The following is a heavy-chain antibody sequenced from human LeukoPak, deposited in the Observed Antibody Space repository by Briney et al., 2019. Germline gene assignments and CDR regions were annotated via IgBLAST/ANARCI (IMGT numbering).Heavy chain of an antibody. CDR3: ARIAMAGIGDGFDI. J-gene: IGHJ3*02. D-gene: IGHD6-19*01. V-gene: IGHV3-23*01. CDR2: SAGGST. CDR1: GFTLSSFA. Sequence: GGSLRLSCAASGFTLSSFAMSWVRQAPGKGLEWVSASAGGSTFYADSVKGRFTISRDNSKSTLFLQMSSLRAEDTAVYYCARIAMAGIGDGFDIWGQGTMVTVSS.